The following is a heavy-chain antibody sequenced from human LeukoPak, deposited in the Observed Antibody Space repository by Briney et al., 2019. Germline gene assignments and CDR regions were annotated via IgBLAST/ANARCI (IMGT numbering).Heavy chain of an antibody. J-gene: IGHJ4*02. V-gene: IGHV4-34*01. CDR2: INHSGST. CDR1: GWSFSGYY. CDR3: ARGLIRYCTNGVCYYFDY. D-gene: IGHD2-8*01. Sequence: SETLSLTCAVYGWSFSGYYWSWIRQPPGKGLEWIGEINHSGSTNYNPSLKSRVTISVDTSKNQFSLKLSSVTAADTAVYYCARGLIRYCTNGVCYYFDYWGQGTLVTVSS.